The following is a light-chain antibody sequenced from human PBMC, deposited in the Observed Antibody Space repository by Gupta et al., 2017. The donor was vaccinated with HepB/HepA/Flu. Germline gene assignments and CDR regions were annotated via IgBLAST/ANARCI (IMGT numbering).Light chain of an antibody. J-gene: IGLJ2*01. CDR2: VNGDGSH. CDR3: QTWGTDIV. CDR1: SGHSNYA. V-gene: IGLV4-69*01. Sequence: QLVLTQSPSASASLGASVKLTCTLSSGHSNYAIAWHQQQPEKGPRYLMKVNGDGSHNKGDGIPDRFSGSTSGAERYLSISSLQSDDEADYYCQTWGTDIVFGGGTKLTVL.